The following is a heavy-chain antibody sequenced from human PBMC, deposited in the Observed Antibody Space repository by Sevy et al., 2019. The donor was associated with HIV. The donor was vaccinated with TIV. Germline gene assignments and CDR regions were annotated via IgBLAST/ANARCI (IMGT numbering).Heavy chain of an antibody. V-gene: IGHV3-30-3*01. J-gene: IGHJ4*02. Sequence: GGSLRLSCAASGFTFSSYAMHWVRQAPGKGLEWVAVISYDGSNKYYADSVKGRFTISRDNSKNTLYLQMNSLRAEDTAVYCCARDSVSAWEGATFGFDYWGQGTLVTVSS. CDR3: ARDSVSAWEGATFGFDY. CDR2: ISYDGSNK. D-gene: IGHD1-26*01. CDR1: GFTFSSYA.